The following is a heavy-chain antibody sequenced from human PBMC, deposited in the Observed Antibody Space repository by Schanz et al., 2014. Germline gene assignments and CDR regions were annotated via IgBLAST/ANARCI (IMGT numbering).Heavy chain of an antibody. CDR3: ARTLVNGSRKWFVP. Sequence: QVQLQESGPGLVKPSETLSLTCAVSGASVSSFYWSWIRQPAGKGLEWIGHVYATGRTKYNPSLKSRVTMSVDTSQKQISLKLTSVTAVDTAVYYCARTLVNGSRKWFVPWGPGTQVTVSS. D-gene: IGHD3-10*01. CDR2: VYATGRT. CDR1: GASVSSFY. V-gene: IGHV4-4*07. J-gene: IGHJ5*02.